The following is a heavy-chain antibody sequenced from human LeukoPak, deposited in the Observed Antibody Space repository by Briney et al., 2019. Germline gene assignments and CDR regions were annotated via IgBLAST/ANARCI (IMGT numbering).Heavy chain of an antibody. Sequence: EASVKVSCKVSGYTLTELSMHWVRQAPGKGLEWMGGFDPEDGETIYAQKFQGRVTMTEDTSTDTAYMELSSLRSEDTAVYYCATGPRVLRFLEWLSLWGYWGQGTLVTVSS. CDR2: FDPEDGET. D-gene: IGHD3-3*01. CDR1: GYTLTELS. V-gene: IGHV1-24*01. CDR3: ATGPRVLRFLEWLSLWGY. J-gene: IGHJ4*02.